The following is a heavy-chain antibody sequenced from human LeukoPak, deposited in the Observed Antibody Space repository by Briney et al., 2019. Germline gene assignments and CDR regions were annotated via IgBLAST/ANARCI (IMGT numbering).Heavy chain of an antibody. V-gene: IGHV3-23*01. D-gene: IGHD6-19*01. CDR2: ISCSGRSR. CDR1: GFSFSSYA. CDR3: AKPSSGWFRGYFDY. J-gene: IGHJ4*02. Sequence: PGGSLRLSCAASGFSFSSYAMSWVRQAPEEGREWVSAISCSGRSRYHADSVKRRFNISRDNSKNTLYLQMNSQRAEDTAVYYCAKPSSGWFRGYFDYWGQGTLVTVSS.